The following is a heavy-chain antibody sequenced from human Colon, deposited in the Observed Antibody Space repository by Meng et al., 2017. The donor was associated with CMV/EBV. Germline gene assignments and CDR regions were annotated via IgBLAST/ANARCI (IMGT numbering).Heavy chain of an antibody. CDR1: GFSFSTSGVG. CDR3: AHRQGYCSSTSCYWNWFDP. D-gene: IGHD2-2*01. Sequence: SGPTLVKPTQTLTLTCTFSGFSFSTSGVGVGWIRQPPGKALEWLALIYWNDDKRYSPSLKSRLTITKDTSKNQVVLTMTNMDPVDTATYYCAHRQGYCSSTSCYWNWFDPWGQGTLVTVSS. V-gene: IGHV2-5*01. CDR2: IYWNDDK. J-gene: IGHJ5*02.